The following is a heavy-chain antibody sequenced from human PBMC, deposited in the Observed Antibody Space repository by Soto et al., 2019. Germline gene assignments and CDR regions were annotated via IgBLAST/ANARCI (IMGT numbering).Heavy chain of an antibody. CDR2: IYYSGST. D-gene: IGHD6-13*01. V-gene: IGHV4-31*03. CDR3: ARDSVAAAATFDY. J-gene: IGHJ4*02. CDR1: GGSISSGGYY. Sequence: SETLSLTCTVSGGSISSGGYYWSWIRQHPGKGLEWIGYIYYSGSTYYNPSLKSRVTISVDTSKNQFSLKLSSVTAADTAVYYCARDSVAAAATFDYWGQGTLVTVSS.